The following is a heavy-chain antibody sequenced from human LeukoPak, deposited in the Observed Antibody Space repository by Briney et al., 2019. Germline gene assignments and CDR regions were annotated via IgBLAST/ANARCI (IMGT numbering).Heavy chain of an antibody. D-gene: IGHD6-19*01. V-gene: IGHV1-69*05. CDR2: IIPIFGTA. CDR3: AAESGWYVT. Sequence: SVKVSCKASGGTFSSYAISWVRQAPGQALEWMGGIIPIFGTANYAQKFQGRVTMTRDTSTSTVYMELSCLRSEDTAVYYCAAESGWYVTWGQGTLVTVSS. J-gene: IGHJ5*02. CDR1: GGTFSSYA.